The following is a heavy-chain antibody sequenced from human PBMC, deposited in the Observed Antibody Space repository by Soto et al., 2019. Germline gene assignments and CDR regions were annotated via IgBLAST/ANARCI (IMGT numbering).Heavy chain of an antibody. CDR1: GGSIFSHY. D-gene: IGHD3-16*01. CDR2: IYYSGST. Sequence: SETLSLTCTVSGGSIFSHYWGWIRQPPGKGLEYIGYIYYSGSTNYNPSLKSRVTISVDMSREQFSLKLTSVTAEDTAVYYCARGHNLGGSTFDIWGQGTSVTVSS. CDR3: ARGHNLGGSTFDI. J-gene: IGHJ3*02. V-gene: IGHV4-59*11.